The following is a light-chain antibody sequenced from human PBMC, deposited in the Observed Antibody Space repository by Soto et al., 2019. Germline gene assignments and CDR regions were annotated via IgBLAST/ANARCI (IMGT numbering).Light chain of an antibody. CDR2: TAA. Sequence: IQMTQSPSSLSASVGDRVTITCRASQRITTYLNWYQQKPGKAPKLLISTAATLHGGVPSRFSGSGSGTDFTLTITTLQPEDFATYFCQQSYSTQYTFGQGTKLEIK. CDR3: QQSYSTQYT. V-gene: IGKV1-39*01. CDR1: QRITTY. J-gene: IGKJ2*01.